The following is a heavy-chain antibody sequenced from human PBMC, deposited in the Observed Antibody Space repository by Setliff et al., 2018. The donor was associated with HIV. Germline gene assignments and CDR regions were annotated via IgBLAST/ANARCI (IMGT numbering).Heavy chain of an antibody. CDR3: ARGKIPSWRLTMFDF. CDR1: GYDFKIYD. D-gene: IGHD1-1*01. V-gene: IGHV1-8*01. CDR2: INPGTGNT. Sequence: GASVKVSCKASGYDFKIYDINWVRQVAGQGLEWMGWINPGTGNTGYPQNFSGRVTMTRNTSINTVHMELSSLRSEDTAIYFCARGKIPSWRLTMFDFWGQGTPVTSPQ. J-gene: IGHJ4*02.